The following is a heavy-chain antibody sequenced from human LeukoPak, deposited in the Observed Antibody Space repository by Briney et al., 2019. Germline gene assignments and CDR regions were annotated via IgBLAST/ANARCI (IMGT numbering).Heavy chain of an antibody. CDR3: AGVREDIVVVPAVSSLDY. D-gene: IGHD2-2*01. CDR1: GFTFSSYW. V-gene: IGHV3-7*01. Sequence: PGGSLRLSCAASGFTFSSYWMSWVRQAPGKGLEWVANIKQDGSEKYYVDSVKGRFTISRDNAKNSLYLQMNSLRAEDTAAYYCAGVREDIVVVPAVSSLDYWGQGTLVTVSS. J-gene: IGHJ4*02. CDR2: IKQDGSEK.